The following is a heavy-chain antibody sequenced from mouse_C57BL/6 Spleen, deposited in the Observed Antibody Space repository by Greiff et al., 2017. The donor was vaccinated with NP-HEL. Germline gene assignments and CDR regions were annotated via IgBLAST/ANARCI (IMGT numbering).Heavy chain of an antibody. CDR2: IDPSDSET. J-gene: IGHJ1*03. Sequence: QVQLQQPGAELVRPGSSVKLSCKASGYTFTSYWMHWVKQRPIQGLEWIGNIDPSDSETHYNQKFKDKATLTVDKSSSTAYMQLSSLTSEDSAVYYCARENWDKVRYFDVWGTGTTVTVSS. CDR1: GYTFTSYW. D-gene: IGHD4-1*01. CDR3: ARENWDKVRYFDV. V-gene: IGHV1-52*01.